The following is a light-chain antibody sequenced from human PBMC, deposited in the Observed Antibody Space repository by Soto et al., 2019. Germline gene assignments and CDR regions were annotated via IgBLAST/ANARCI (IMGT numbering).Light chain of an antibody. CDR3: QQYSIWRT. CDR2: DAS. J-gene: IGKJ1*01. V-gene: IGKV1-5*01. CDR1: QSISRW. Sequence: DIQVTQSPSTLSASIGHRLTISCRASQSISRWLAWYQQKPGKAPKLLIFDASNLKSGVPSRFSGSASGTEFTLTIRSLKSEDFAVDDCQQYSIWRTFGQGTKVDIK.